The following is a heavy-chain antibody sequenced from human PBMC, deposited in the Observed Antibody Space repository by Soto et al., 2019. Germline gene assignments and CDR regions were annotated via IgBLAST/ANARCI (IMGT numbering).Heavy chain of an antibody. V-gene: IGHV4-61*01. CDR2: IYYSGST. Sequence: SETLSLTCTVSGGSVSSGSYYWSWIRQPPGKGLEWIGYIYYSGSTNYNPSLKSRVTISVDTSKNQFSLKLSSVTAADTAVYYCARDERYRGFYGMDVWGQGTTVTAP. CDR3: ARDERYRGFYGMDV. CDR1: GGSVSSGSYY. D-gene: IGHD3-16*02. J-gene: IGHJ6*02.